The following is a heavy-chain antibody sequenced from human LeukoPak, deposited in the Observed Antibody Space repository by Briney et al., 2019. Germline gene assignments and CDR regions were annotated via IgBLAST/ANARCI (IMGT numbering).Heavy chain of an antibody. Sequence: GGSLRLSCAASGFTFSSYGMHWVRQAPGKGLDWGAVIWYDGSNKYYADSVKGRFTISRDNSKNTLYLQMNSLRAEDTAVYYCARFGGYDVHYFDYWGQGNLVTVSS. J-gene: IGHJ4*02. D-gene: IGHD5-12*01. CDR1: GFTFSSYG. CDR2: IWYDGSNK. CDR3: ARFGGYDVHYFDY. V-gene: IGHV3-33*01.